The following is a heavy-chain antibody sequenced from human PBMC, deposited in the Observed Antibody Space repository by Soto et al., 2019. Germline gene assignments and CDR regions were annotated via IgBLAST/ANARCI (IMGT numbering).Heavy chain of an antibody. CDR1: GYTLTELS. CDR2: FDPEDGET. V-gene: IGHV1-24*01. D-gene: IGHD3-10*01. CDR3: ATHPYYYGSGSYLSWFDP. J-gene: IGHJ5*02. Sequence: ASVKVSCKVSGYTLTELSMHWVRQAPGKGLEWMGGFDPEDGETIYAQKFQGRVTMTEDTSTDTAYMELSSLRSEDTAVYYCATHPYYYGSGSYLSWFDPWGQGTLVTVSS.